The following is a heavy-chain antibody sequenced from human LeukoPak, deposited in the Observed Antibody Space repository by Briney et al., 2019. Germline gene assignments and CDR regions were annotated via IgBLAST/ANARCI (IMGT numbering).Heavy chain of an antibody. CDR3: AGGGGGFIVGATKPADY. V-gene: IGHV1-18*01. CDR1: GYTFTSYG. CDR2: ISAYNGNT. J-gene: IGHJ4*02. D-gene: IGHD1-26*01. Sequence: ASVKVSCKASGYTFTSYGISWVRQAPGQGLEWMGWISAYNGNTNYAQKLQGRVTMTTDTSTSTATMELRSLRSDDTAVYYCAGGGGGFIVGATKPADYWGQGTLVTVSS.